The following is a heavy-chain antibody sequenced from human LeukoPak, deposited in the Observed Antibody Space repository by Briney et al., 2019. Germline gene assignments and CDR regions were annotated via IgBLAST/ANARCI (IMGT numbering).Heavy chain of an antibody. CDR1: GFTFSNYA. J-gene: IGHJ5*02. Sequence: GGSLRLSCAASGFTFSNYAMSWVRQAPGKGLEWVSAISGSGGNTYYADSVKGRFTISRDNSKNTLYLQMNSLRAEDTAVYYCAKAVNGVVARDWFDPWGQGTLVTVFS. CDR3: AKAVNGVVARDWFDP. CDR2: ISGSGGNT. V-gene: IGHV3-23*01. D-gene: IGHD2-15*01.